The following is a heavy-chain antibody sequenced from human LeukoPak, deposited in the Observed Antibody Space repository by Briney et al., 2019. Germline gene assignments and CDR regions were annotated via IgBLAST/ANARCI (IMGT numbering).Heavy chain of an antibody. CDR2: INHSGST. CDR1: GGSFSGYY. Sequence: SETLSLTCAVYGGSFSGYYWSWIRQPPGKGLEWIGEINHSGSTNYNPSLKSRVTISVDTSKNQFSLKLSSVTAADTAVHYCARVDWFDPWGQGTLVTVSS. V-gene: IGHV4-34*01. J-gene: IGHJ5*02. CDR3: ARVDWFDP.